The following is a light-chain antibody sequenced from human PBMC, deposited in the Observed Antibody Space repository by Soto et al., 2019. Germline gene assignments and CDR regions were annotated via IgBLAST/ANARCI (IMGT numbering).Light chain of an antibody. CDR2: GAS. Sequence: VLTQSPATLSLSPGERATLSCRASQSVSSSYLAWYQQKPGQTPRLLIYGASSRATGIPDRFSGSGSGTDFTLTISRLEPEDFAVYHCQQYGDSPLTFGGGTKVDIK. CDR1: QSVSSSY. V-gene: IGKV3-20*01. CDR3: QQYGDSPLT. J-gene: IGKJ4*01.